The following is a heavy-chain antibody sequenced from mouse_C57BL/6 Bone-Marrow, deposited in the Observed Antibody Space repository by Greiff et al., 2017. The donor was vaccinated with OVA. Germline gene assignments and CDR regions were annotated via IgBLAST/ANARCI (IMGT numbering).Heavy chain of an antibody. CDR1: GFSFSDYY. CDR3: AREGYGSRYFDV. V-gene: IGHV5-16*01. J-gene: IGHJ1*03. Sequence: EVMLVESEGGLVQPGSSMKLSCTASGFSFSDYYMAWVRQVPEKGLEWVANINYDGSSTYYLASLKSRFIISGDNAKNILYLQMSSLKSEDTATYYCAREGYGSRYFDVWGTGTTVTVSS. D-gene: IGHD1-1*01. CDR2: INYDGSST.